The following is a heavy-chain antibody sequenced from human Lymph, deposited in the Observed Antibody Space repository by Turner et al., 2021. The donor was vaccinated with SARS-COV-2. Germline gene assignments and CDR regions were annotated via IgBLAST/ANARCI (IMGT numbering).Heavy chain of an antibody. J-gene: IGHJ6*02. CDR3: ARDTGGQVDV. Sequence: QVKLVASGGGVVPPGRSLRLSCAASGFTFSSYAMHWVRQAPGKGLGWMAVISYEGSNKYYADSEKGRFTISRDNSKNTLYLQMNSLRAEDTAVYYCARDTGGQVDVWGQGTTVTVSS. CDR2: ISYEGSNK. D-gene: IGHD2-8*02. CDR1: GFTFSSYA. V-gene: IGHV3-30-3*01.